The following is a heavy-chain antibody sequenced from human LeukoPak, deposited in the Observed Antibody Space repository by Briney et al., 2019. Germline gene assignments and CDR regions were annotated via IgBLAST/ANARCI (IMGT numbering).Heavy chain of an antibody. Sequence: SETLSLTCTVSGGSISSYYWSWIRQPPGKGLEWIGYIYTSGSTNYNPSLKSRVTISVDTPKNPISLKLSSVTAADTAVYYCARQRGYNYDYWGQGTLVTVSS. CDR2: IYTSGST. CDR1: GGSISSYY. CDR3: ARQRGYNYDY. V-gene: IGHV4-4*09. D-gene: IGHD5-24*01. J-gene: IGHJ4*02.